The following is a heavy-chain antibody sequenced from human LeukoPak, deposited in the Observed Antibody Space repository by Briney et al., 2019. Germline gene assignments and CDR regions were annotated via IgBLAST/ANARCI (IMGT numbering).Heavy chain of an antibody. CDR1: GFAFNNYA. CDR2: ISGSGSTT. CDR3: AKDPLLSIAADFDY. J-gene: IGHJ4*02. D-gene: IGHD2/OR15-2a*01. V-gene: IGHV3-23*01. Sequence: GGSLRLSCTASGFAFNNYAMSWVRQAPGKGLEWVSAISGSGSTTYYADSVKGRFTISRDNSENTLYLQMNSLRAEDTAVYYCAKDPLLSIAADFDYWGQGTLVTVSS.